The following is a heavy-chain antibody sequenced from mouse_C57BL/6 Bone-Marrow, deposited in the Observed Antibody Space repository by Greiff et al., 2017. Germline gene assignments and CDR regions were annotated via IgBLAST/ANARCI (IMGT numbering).Heavy chain of an antibody. CDR3: ARYDTTRVPYAMYY. Sequence: QVQLQQSGAELARPGASVKLSCKASGYTFTSYGMSWAKQRTGQGLEWIGEIYPRSGNTYYNEKFKGKATRTADKYSSTEYMELRSLTSEDSAVNFCARYDTTRVPYAMYYWCQGTSVTVSS. V-gene: IGHV1-81*01. D-gene: IGHD1-1*01. J-gene: IGHJ4*01. CDR2: IYPRSGNT. CDR1: GYTFTSYG.